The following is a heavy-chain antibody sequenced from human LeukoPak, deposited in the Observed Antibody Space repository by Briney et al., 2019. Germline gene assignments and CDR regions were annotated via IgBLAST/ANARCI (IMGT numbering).Heavy chain of an antibody. J-gene: IGHJ3*02. V-gene: IGHV1-46*01. CDR1: GYTFTSHY. CDR3: ARGRFLDAFDI. Sequence: GASVKVSCKASGYTFTSHYMHWVRQAPGQGLEWMGIINPSGGSTSYAQKFQGRVTMTRDTSKNQFSLKLSSVTAADTAVYYCARGRFLDAFDIWGQGTMVTVSS. CDR2: INPSGGST. D-gene: IGHD3-3*01.